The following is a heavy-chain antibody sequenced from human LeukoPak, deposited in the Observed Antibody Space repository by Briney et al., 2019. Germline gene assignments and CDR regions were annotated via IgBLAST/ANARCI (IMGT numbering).Heavy chain of an antibody. CDR1: GFTVSSNY. Sequence: GGSLRLSCAASGFTVSSNYMTWVRQAPGKGLEWVSLIYNGGSTYYADSVKGRFTVSRDNSKNTLYLQMNSLRAEDTAVYYCARDFAGNPDGFDIWGQGTMVTVSS. CDR2: IYNGGST. J-gene: IGHJ3*02. V-gene: IGHV3-66*01. D-gene: IGHD1-14*01. CDR3: ARDFAGNPDGFDI.